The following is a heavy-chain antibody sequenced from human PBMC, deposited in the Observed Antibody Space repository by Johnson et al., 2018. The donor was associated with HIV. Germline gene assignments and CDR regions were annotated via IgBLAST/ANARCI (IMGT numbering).Heavy chain of an antibody. D-gene: IGHD3/OR15-3a*01. CDR2: ISYDGSNK. CDR3: AKGFFELDDAFDI. J-gene: IGHJ3*02. Sequence: QVQLVESGGGVVQPGRSLRLSCAASGFTFSSYGMHWVRQAPGKGLEWVAVISYDGSNKYYADSVKGRFTSSRDNSKNTLYLQMNSLRAEDTAVYYCAKGFFELDDAFDIWGQGTMVTVSS. CDR1: GFTFSSYG. V-gene: IGHV3-30*18.